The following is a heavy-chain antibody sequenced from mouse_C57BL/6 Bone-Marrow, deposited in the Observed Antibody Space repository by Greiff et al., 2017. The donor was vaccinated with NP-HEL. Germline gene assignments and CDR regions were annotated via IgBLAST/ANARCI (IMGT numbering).Heavy chain of an antibody. CDR3: AREYYGSSKAWFAY. J-gene: IGHJ3*01. CDR2: IYPSDSET. D-gene: IGHD1-1*01. V-gene: IGHV1-61*01. Sequence: VQLQQPGAELVRPGSSVKLSCKASGYTFTSYWMDWVKQRPGQGLEWIGNIYPSDSETHYNQKFKDKATLTVDKSSSTAYMQLSSLTSEDSAVYYCAREYYGSSKAWFAYWGQGTLVTVSA. CDR1: GYTFTSYW.